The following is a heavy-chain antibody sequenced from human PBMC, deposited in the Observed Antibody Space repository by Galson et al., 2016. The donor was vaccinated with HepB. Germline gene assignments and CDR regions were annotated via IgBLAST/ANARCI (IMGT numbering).Heavy chain of an antibody. CDR3: ARATYTFYFDS. CDR1: SYSLSSGYY. V-gene: IGHV4-38-2*01. D-gene: IGHD5-24*01. Sequence: SETLSLTCDVSSYSLSSGYYWGWIRQRPGTRLEWIGTIYYNWRTYYSPSLKSRVTISLDTSKNQLSLKVTSVTAADTAVYYCARATYTFYFDSWGQGTLVAVSA. J-gene: IGHJ4*02. CDR2: IYYNWRT.